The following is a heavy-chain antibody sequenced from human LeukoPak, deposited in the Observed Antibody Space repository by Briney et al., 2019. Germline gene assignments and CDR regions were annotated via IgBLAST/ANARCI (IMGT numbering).Heavy chain of an antibody. CDR3: AKGGYGDHYYYYYYMDV. CDR1: GFTFSSYG. D-gene: IGHD4-17*01. Sequence: GGSLRLSCAASGFTFSSYGMHWVRQAPGKGLEWVAFIRYAGSNKYYADSVEGRFTISRDNSKNTLYLQMSSLRVEDTAVYYCAKGGYGDHYYYYYYMDVWGKGTPVTISS. CDR2: IRYAGSNK. J-gene: IGHJ6*03. V-gene: IGHV3-30*02.